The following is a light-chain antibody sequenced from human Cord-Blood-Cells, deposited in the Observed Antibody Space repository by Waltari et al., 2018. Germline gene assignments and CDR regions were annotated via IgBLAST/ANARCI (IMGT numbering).Light chain of an antibody. CDR2: AAS. J-gene: IGKJ3*01. CDR1: QSISSY. CDR3: QQSYSTPFT. Sequence: DIQMTQSPSSLSASVGDRVTITCRANQSISSYLNWYHQKPGKAPKPLIYAASSLQSGVPSRFSGSGSGTDFTLTISSLQPEDFATFYCQQSYSTPFTFGPGTKVDIK. V-gene: IGKV1-39*01.